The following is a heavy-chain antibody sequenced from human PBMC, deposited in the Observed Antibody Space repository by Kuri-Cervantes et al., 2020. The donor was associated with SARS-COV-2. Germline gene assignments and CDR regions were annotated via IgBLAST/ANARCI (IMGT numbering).Heavy chain of an antibody. J-gene: IGHJ4*02. V-gene: IGHV4-61*02. D-gene: IGHD6-19*01. Sequence: LSCTVSGGSISSGSYYWTWIRQPAGKGLEWIGRLYTSGSTNYDPSLKSRVTISADTSKDQFSLNLSSVTAADTAVYYCARGIAVAGAKYFDYWGQGTLVTVSS. CDR3: ARGIAVAGAKYFDY. CDR1: GGSISSGSYY. CDR2: LYTSGST.